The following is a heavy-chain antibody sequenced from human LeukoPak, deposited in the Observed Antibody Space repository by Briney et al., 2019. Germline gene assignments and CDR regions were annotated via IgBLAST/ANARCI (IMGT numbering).Heavy chain of an antibody. D-gene: IGHD5-24*01. J-gene: IGHJ4*02. Sequence: GESLRLSCAASGFTVSSYAMSWVRQAPGKGLEWVSAISGSGGSTYYADSVKGRFTISRDNSKNTLYLQMNSLRAEDTAVYYCAKDLKMTNYFDYWGQGTLVTVSS. CDR1: GFTVSSYA. V-gene: IGHV3-23*01. CDR2: ISGSGGST. CDR3: AKDLKMTNYFDY.